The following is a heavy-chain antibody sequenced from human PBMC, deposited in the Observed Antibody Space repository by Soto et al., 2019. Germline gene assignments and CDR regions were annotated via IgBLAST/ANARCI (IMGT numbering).Heavy chain of an antibody. J-gene: IGHJ4*02. CDR1: GFTFSSYW. D-gene: IGHD3-22*01. V-gene: IGHV3-74*01. Sequence: GGSLRLSCAASGFTFSSYWMHWVRQAPGKGLVWVSRVNSVGTSTSYADSVKGRFTISRDNAKNTLYLQMNSLRAEDTAVYYCARGVEMQYYDSSGYLYWGQGTLVTVSS. CDR2: VNSVGTST. CDR3: ARGVEMQYYDSSGYLY.